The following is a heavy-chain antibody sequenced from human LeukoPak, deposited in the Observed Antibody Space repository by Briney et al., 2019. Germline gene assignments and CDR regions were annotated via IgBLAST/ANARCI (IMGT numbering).Heavy chain of an antibody. J-gene: IGHJ4*02. CDR3: AKGEATTTRYEYFDY. V-gene: IGHV3-23*01. CDR2: ISGGGSST. D-gene: IGHD1-1*01. Sequence: GGSLRLSCAASGFTFSSYSMYWLRQAPGKGLEWISVISGGGSSTYYADSVRGRFPISRDNSKNTLFLQMNSQRAEDTAVYYCAKGEATTTRYEYFDYWGQGILVTVSS. CDR1: GFTFSSYS.